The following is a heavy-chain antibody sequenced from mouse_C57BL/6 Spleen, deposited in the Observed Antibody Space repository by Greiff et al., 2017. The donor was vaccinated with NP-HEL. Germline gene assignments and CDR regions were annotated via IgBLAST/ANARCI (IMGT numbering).Heavy chain of an antibody. CDR1: GFTFSSYA. Sequence: EVMLVESGEGLVKPGGSLKLSCAASGFTFSSYAMSWVRQTPEKRLEWVAYISSGGDYIYYADTVKGRFTISRDNARNTLYLQMSSLKSEDTAMYYCTRDLFYYYGSSYAWFAYWGQGTLVTVSA. J-gene: IGHJ3*01. D-gene: IGHD1-1*01. CDR3: TRDLFYYYGSSYAWFAY. V-gene: IGHV5-9-1*02. CDR2: ISSGGDYI.